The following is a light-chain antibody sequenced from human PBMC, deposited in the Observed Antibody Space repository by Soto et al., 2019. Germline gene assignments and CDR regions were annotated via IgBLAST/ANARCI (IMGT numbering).Light chain of an antibody. V-gene: IGKV1-8*01. CDR2: AAS. J-gene: IGKJ1*01. CDR3: QQYYSYPRT. Sequence: AIRMTQSPSSFSASTGDRVTITCRASQGISSYLAWYQQKPGKAPKLLIYAASTLQSGGPSRFSGSGSGTDFTLTISGLQSEDFATDYGQQYYSYPRTFGQGTKVEIK. CDR1: QGISSY.